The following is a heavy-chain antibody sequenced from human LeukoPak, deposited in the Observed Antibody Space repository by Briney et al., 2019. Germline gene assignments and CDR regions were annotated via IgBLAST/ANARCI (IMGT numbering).Heavy chain of an antibody. Sequence: GGSLRLSCTASKFTFMNYAMHWVRQAPGKGLVWVSQINNDERTTTYADSVKGRFTISRDNAKNTLYLQMNSLRVEDTAVYYCARTGIAARPTVWFDPWGQGTLVTVSP. CDR3: ARTGIAARPTVWFDP. CDR2: INNDERTT. CDR1: KFTFMNYA. V-gene: IGHV3-74*01. D-gene: IGHD6-6*01. J-gene: IGHJ5*02.